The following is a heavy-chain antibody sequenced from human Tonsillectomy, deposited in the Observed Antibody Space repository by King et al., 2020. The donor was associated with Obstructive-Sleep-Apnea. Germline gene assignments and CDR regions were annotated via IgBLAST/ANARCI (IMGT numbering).Heavy chain of an antibody. CDR3: AKEATYGPFDY. V-gene: IGHV3-30*02. CDR2: IRYDGSNK. CDR1: GFTFSSYG. D-gene: IGHD1-26*01. Sequence: VQLVESGGGVVQPGGSLRLSCAASGFTFSSYGMHWVRQAPGKGLEWGAFIRYDGSNKYYADSVKGRFTISRDNSKNTLYLQMNSLRAEDTAVYYCAKEATYGPFDYWGQGTLVTVSS. J-gene: IGHJ4*02.